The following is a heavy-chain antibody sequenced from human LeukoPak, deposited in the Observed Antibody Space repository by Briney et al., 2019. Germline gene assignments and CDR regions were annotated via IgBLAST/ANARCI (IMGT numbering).Heavy chain of an antibody. Sequence: GGSLRLSCAASGFTFSSYSMNWVRQAPGKGLEWVSSISSSSSYIYFADSVKGRFTISRDNAKNSLYLQMSSLRAEDTAVYYCAGDNIENGDLDYLEYWGQGTLVTVSS. J-gene: IGHJ4*02. CDR1: GFTFSSYS. D-gene: IGHD4-17*01. CDR3: AGDNIENGDLDYLEY. V-gene: IGHV3-21*01. CDR2: ISSSSSYI.